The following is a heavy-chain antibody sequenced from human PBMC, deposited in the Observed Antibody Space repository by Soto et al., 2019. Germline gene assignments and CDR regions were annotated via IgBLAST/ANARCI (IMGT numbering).Heavy chain of an antibody. CDR3: ARDNDRPQLGGNYYYILAG. CDR1: GGTFRTAA. D-gene: IGHD2-8*01. J-gene: IGHJ6*02. CDR2: IMPVFRTP. V-gene: IGHV1-69*12. Sequence: QVQLEQSGAEVKKPGSSVKVSCKASGGTFRTAAISWVRQAPGQGLEWMGGIMPVFRTPDYAQKFQGRVTITADESTNTPSREWSGLRSDDTAVYYCARDNDRPQLGGNYYYILAGWGQGPTIPVSS.